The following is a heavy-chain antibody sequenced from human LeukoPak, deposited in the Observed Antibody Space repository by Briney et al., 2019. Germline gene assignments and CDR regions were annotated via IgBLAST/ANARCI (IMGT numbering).Heavy chain of an antibody. V-gene: IGHV1-2*02. D-gene: IGHD3-9*01. CDR3: ARAVNDWDAFDI. Sequence: ASVKVSCKASGYTFTGYYMHWVRQAPGQGLEWMGWINPNSGGTNYAQKFQGRVTMTRDTSISTAYMELSRLRSDDTAVYYCARAVNDWDAFDIWGQGTMVTVSS. CDR1: GYTFTGYY. J-gene: IGHJ3*02. CDR2: INPNSGGT.